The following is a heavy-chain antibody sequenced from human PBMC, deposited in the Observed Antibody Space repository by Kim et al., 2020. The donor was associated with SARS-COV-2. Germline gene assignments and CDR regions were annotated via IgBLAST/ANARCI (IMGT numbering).Heavy chain of an antibody. CDR2: IFPGDSAT. CDR1: GYSFTSYW. D-gene: IGHD1-26*01. J-gene: IGHJ4*02. V-gene: IGHV5-51*01. Sequence: GESLKISCKGSGYSFTSYWIIWVRQVPGKGLEYVGIIFPGDSATTYSPSFQGQVTISADRSINTASLQWSSLRASDTAIYYCARVATHYKWDQLDSWGQGTLVTVSS. CDR3: ARVATHYKWDQLDS.